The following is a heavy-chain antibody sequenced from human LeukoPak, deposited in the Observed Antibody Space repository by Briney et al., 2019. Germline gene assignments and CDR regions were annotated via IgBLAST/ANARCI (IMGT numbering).Heavy chain of an antibody. J-gene: IGHJ4*02. CDR3: ARSETKRAYY. CDR2: ISYDGSNK. V-gene: IGHV3-30*03. Sequence: GGSLRLSCAASGFTFSSYGMHWVRQAPGKGLEWVAVISYDGSNKYYADSVKGRFTISRDNSKNSLYLQMNSLRAEDTAVYYCARSETKRAYYWGQGTLVTVSS. CDR1: GFTFSSYG.